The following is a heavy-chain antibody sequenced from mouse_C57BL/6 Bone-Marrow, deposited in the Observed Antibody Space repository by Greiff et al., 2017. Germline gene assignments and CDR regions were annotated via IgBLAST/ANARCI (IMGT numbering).Heavy chain of an antibody. D-gene: IGHD2-13*01. CDR2: LDPGNGDT. CDR1: GFNIKDYY. V-gene: IGHV14-4*01. Sequence: EVKLQQSGAELVRPGASVKLSCTASGFNIKDYYMHWVKQRPEQGLEWIGWLDPGNGDTEYASKFQGKATIAADTSSNTAYLQLSSLPSEDTAVYYCTTYYGDWEWFDYWGQGTLVTVSA. J-gene: IGHJ3*01. CDR3: TTYYGDWEWFDY.